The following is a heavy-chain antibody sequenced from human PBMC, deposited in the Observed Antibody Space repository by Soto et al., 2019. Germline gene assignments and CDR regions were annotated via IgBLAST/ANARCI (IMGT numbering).Heavy chain of an antibody. CDR3: AIIMTGYYSPFDY. D-gene: IGHD3-9*01. V-gene: IGHV3-23*01. Sequence: EVLLWESGGALVQPGGSLRLCCAGSGFTFTNYAMTWVRQAPGKGLEWVSSISGSGDTTYYADSVRGRFIISIDNSKNTMWLQMNSMRAKDTAVYYCAIIMTGYYSPFDYWGQGALVTVSS. CDR2: ISGSGDTT. J-gene: IGHJ4*02. CDR1: GFTFTNYA.